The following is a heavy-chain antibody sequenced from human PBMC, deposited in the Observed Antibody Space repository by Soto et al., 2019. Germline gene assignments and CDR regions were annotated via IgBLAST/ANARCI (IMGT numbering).Heavy chain of an antibody. CDR3: ARVGGTTAMVTETYYYYGMYV. CDR2: ISYDGSNK. CDR1: GFTFSSYA. D-gene: IGHD5-18*01. J-gene: IGHJ6*02. V-gene: IGHV3-30-3*01. Sequence: QVQLVESGGGVVQPGRSLRLSCAASGFTFSSYAMHWVRQAPGKGLEWVAVISYDGSNKYYADSVKGRFTISRDNSKNTLYLQMNRLSAEDTAVYYCARVGGTTAMVTETYYYYGMYVWGQGTTVTVSS.